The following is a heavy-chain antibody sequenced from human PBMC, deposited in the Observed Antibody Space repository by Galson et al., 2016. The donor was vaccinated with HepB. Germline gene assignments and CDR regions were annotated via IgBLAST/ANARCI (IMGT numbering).Heavy chain of an antibody. J-gene: IGHJ5*01. CDR3: ARDFASSPGDIVVVAAARNWFDS. CDR2: INPGGGST. CDR1: GDSFTNYF. D-gene: IGHD2-15*01. V-gene: IGHV1-46*01. Sequence: SVKVSCKASGDSFTNYFIHWVRQAPGQGLEWVGLINPGGGSTFYAQKFRGRVTLTRDAAASTVFMEVCSLTSEDTAVYYCARDFASSPGDIVVVAAARNWFDSWGQGTLVTVSS.